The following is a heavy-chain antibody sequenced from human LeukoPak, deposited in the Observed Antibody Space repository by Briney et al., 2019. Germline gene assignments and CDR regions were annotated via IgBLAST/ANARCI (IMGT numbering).Heavy chain of an antibody. D-gene: IGHD4-17*01. CDR1: GGSISIYY. J-gene: IGHJ5*02. V-gene: IGHV4-59*08. CDR3: ARLVTTRFRFDP. CDR2: IYYSGST. Sequence: SETLSLTCTLSGGSISIYYWSWIRQPPGKGLEWIWYIYYSGSTNYNPSLKSRVTISVDTSKNQFSLKLSSVTAADTAVYYCARLVTTRFRFDPWGQGTLVTVSS.